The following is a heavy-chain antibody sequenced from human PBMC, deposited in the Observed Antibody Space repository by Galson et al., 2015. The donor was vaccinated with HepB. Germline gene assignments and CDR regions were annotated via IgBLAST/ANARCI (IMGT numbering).Heavy chain of an antibody. CDR2: IKQDGSEK. V-gene: IGHV3-7*01. D-gene: IGHD1-26*01. CDR3: ATGGRDFHY. CDR1: GFTFSSDW. Sequence: SLRLSCAVSGFTFSSDWMTWVRQAPGKGLEWVANIKQDGSEKYYVDSVRGRFTISRDNAKNSLYLQMNSLRAEDTAVYYCATGGRDFHYWGQGALVTVSS. J-gene: IGHJ4*02.